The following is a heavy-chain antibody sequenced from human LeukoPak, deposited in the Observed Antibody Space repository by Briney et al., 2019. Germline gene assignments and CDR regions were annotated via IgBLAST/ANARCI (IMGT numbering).Heavy chain of an antibody. CDR1: GFTLSSYA. CDR2: ISYDGSNK. J-gene: IGHJ6*02. V-gene: IGHV3-30-3*01. D-gene: IGHD6-6*01. Sequence: HPGGSLRLSCAASGFTLSSYAMHWVRQAPGKGLEWVAVISYDGSNKYYADSVKGRFTISRDNSKNTLYLQMNSLRAEDTAVYYCARGSSSSHYYYGMDVWGQGTTVTVSS. CDR3: ARGSSSSHYYYGMDV.